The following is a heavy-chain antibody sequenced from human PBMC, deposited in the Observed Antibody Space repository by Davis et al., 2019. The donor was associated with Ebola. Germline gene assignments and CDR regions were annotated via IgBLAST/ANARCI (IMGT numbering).Heavy chain of an antibody. Sequence: GESLKISCAASGFIVSDNYMSWVRQAPGKGLEWVSVIHSGGGTNYADSVKGRFTISRDRSKNTLYLQMNSLRAEDTAVYYCARGRDSNNWYEFDNWGQGTLVTVSS. CDR3: ARGRDSNNWYEFDN. CDR2: IHSGGGT. CDR1: GFIVSDNY. D-gene: IGHD6-13*01. V-gene: IGHV3-53*01. J-gene: IGHJ4*02.